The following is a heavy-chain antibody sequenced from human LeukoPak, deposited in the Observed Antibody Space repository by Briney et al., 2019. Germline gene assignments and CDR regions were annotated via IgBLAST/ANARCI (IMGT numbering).Heavy chain of an antibody. CDR1: GFTFSSYS. CDR2: ISSSSSTI. J-gene: IGHJ4*02. CDR3: ARARENYDFWSGYSISPYYFDY. Sequence: PGGSLRLSCAASGFTFSSYSMNWVRQAPGKGLEWVSYISSSSSTIYYADSVKGRFTISRDNAKNSLYLQMNSLRAEDTAVYYCARARENYDFWSGYSISPYYFDYWGQGTLVTVSS. D-gene: IGHD3-3*01. V-gene: IGHV3-48*01.